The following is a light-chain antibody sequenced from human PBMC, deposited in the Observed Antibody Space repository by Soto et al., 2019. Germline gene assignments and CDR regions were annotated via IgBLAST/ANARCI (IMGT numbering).Light chain of an antibody. CDR2: GAS. Sequence: EIAMTQSPATLSVSPGERATLSCRASQSVNSNLAWYQQKPGQAPRLLIYGASTRATGIPARFSGSGSGTEFTSTTGGRQLEDFAFNYGQHYNNWPLTFGGGTRWRSN. V-gene: IGKV3-15*01. CDR1: QSVNSN. J-gene: IGKJ4*01. CDR3: QHYNNWPLT.